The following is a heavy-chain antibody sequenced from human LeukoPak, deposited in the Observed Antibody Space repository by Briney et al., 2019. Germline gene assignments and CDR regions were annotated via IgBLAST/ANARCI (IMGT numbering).Heavy chain of an antibody. CDR3: AGEQWGWLSGNLGGLFASYYTYYYMDV. CDR1: GYTFTMYC. J-gene: IGHJ6*03. D-gene: IGHD1-26*01. CDR2: INPSDGAT. V-gene: IGHV1-46*01. Sequence: ASVKVSCKASGYTFTMYCIHWVRQAPGQGLEWMGMINPSDGATTYAQRFQGRVTMTRDMSTTTVYMDLRSLRSDDTAVYFCAGEQWGWLSGNLGGLFASYYTYYYMDVWGRGTAVTVSS.